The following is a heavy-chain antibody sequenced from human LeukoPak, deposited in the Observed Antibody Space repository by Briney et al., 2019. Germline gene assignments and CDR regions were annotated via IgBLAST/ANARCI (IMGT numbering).Heavy chain of an antibody. J-gene: IGHJ3*02. CDR2: ISGSGGST. D-gene: IGHD6-19*01. V-gene: IGHV3-23*01. Sequence: GGSLRLSCAASGFTFSSYAMSWVRQAPGKGLEWVSAISGSGGSTYYADSVKGRFTISRDNSKNTLYLQMNSLRAEDTAVYYCAKDRRQPGTRCSSGWYDAFDIWGQGTMVTVSS. CDR1: GFTFSSYA. CDR3: AKDRRQPGTRCSSGWYDAFDI.